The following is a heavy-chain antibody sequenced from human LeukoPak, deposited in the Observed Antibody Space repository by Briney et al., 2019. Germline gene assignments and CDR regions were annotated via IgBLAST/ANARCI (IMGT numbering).Heavy chain of an antibody. CDR1: GFTFSSYA. V-gene: IGHV3-23*01. J-gene: IGHJ5*02. Sequence: GGSLRLSCAASGFTFSSYAMSWVRQAPGKGLEWVSAISGSGGSTYYADSVKGRFTISRDNSKNTLYLQMNSLRAEDTAVYYCARVGANYYGSPGWFDPWGQGTLVTVSS. D-gene: IGHD3-10*01. CDR3: ARVGANYYGSPGWFDP. CDR2: ISGSGGST.